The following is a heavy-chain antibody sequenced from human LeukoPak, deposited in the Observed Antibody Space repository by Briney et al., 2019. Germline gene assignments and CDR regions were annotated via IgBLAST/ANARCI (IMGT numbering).Heavy chain of an antibody. V-gene: IGHV1-8*01. CDR1: GYTFTSYD. CDR2: MNPISGNT. CDR3: ATRAWGAAAGIPYY. Sequence: ASVKVSCKASGYTFTSYDINWVRQATGLGLEWMGWMNPISGNTGYAQKFQGRVTMTRNTSISTAYMELSSLRSEDTAVYYCATRAWGAAAGIPYYWGQGTLVTVPS. J-gene: IGHJ4*02. D-gene: IGHD6-13*01.